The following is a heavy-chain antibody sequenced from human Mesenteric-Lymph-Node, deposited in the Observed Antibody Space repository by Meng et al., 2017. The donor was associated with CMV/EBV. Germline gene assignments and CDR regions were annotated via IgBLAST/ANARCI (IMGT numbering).Heavy chain of an antibody. D-gene: IGHD3-16*01. CDR1: GFTFSSYS. CDR3: ARGANWFDP. CDR2: ISSSSTHI. J-gene: IGHJ5*02. V-gene: IGHV3-21*01. Sequence: GSLSLSCAASGFTFSSYSMNWVRQAPGKGLEWVSYISSSSTHIYYADSVKGRFTISRDNAKNSLYLQMNSLRAEDTAVYYCARGANWFDPWGQGTLVTVSS.